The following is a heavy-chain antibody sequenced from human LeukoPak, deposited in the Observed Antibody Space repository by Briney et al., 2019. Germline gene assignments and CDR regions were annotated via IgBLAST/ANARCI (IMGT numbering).Heavy chain of an antibody. D-gene: IGHD2-21*02. CDR3: ASCGGDCYPQNYYGMDV. J-gene: IGHJ6*02. CDR1: GYTFTGYY. Sequence: ASVTVSCKASGYTFTGYYLHWVRQAPGQGLEWMGIINPSGGSTSYAQKFQGRVTMTRDTSTSTVYMELSSLRSEDTAVYYCASCGGDCYPQNYYGMDVWGQGTTVTVSS. V-gene: IGHV1-46*01. CDR2: INPSGGST.